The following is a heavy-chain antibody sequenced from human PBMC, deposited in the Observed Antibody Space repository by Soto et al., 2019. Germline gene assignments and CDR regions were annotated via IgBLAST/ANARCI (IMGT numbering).Heavy chain of an antibody. CDR2: IVVGSGNT. CDR1: GFTFTSSA. D-gene: IGHD2-2*02. Sequence: RASVKVSCKASGFTFTSSAVQWVRQARGQRLEWIGWIVVGSGNTNYAQKFQERVTITRDMSTSTAYMELSSLRSEDTAVYYCAALVVPAAIIGAFGIWGQGTMVTVSS. J-gene: IGHJ3*02. CDR3: AALVVPAAIIGAFGI. V-gene: IGHV1-58*01.